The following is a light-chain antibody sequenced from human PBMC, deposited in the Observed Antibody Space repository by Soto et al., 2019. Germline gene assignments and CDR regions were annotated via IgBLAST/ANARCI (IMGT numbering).Light chain of an antibody. CDR3: QQYNSYSWT. V-gene: IGKV1-5*03. J-gene: IGKJ1*01. CDR2: KAS. CDR1: QSISSW. Sequence: DIQMTQSPSTLSASVGDRVTITCRASQSISSWLAWYQQKPGKAPKLLIYKASSLESGVPSRFSGSGSGTEVTLTISSLQPDDFATYYCQQYNSYSWTFGQGTEVEIK.